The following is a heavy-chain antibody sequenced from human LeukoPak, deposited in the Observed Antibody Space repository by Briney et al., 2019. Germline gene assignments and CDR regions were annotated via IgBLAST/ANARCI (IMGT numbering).Heavy chain of an antibody. CDR2: ISYDGSNK. Sequence: PGGSLRLSCAASGFTSSSYGMHWVRQAPGKGLEWVAVISYDGSNKYYADSVKGRFTISRDNSKNTLYLQMNSLRAEDTAVYYCAKDPTTDDYYFDYWGQGTLVTVSS. CDR3: AKDPTTDDYYFDY. V-gene: IGHV3-30*18. D-gene: IGHD1-26*01. J-gene: IGHJ4*02. CDR1: GFTSSSYG.